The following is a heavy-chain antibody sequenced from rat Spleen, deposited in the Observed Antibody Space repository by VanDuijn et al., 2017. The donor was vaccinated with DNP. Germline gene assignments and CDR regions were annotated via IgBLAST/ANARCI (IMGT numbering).Heavy chain of an antibody. D-gene: IGHD1-2*01. CDR1: GFTFSDYN. Sequence: EVQLVESGGGLVQPGRSLKLSCAASGFTFSDYNMAWVRQAPKKGLEWVATIIYDGSRTYYRDSVKGRFTISRDNAKSSLYLQMDSLRSEDTATYYCASWAPIAPISTSNYWGQGVMVTVSS. CDR3: ASWAPIAPISTSNY. J-gene: IGHJ2*01. V-gene: IGHV5S10*01. CDR2: IIYDGSRT.